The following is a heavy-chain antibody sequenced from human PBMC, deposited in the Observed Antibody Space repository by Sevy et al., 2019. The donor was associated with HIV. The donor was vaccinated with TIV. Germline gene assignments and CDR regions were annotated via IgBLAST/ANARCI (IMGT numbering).Heavy chain of an antibody. J-gene: IGHJ4*02. Sequence: GGSLRLSCAASGFTFSSYGMHRVRQAPGKGLEWVAFIRYDRSNKYYADSVKGRFTISRDNSKNTLYLQMNSLRAEDTAVYYCAKEGYCSGGSCYLPTEVDYWGQGTLVTVSS. CDR3: AKEGYCSGGSCYLPTEVDY. CDR2: IRYDRSNK. D-gene: IGHD2-15*01. V-gene: IGHV3-30*02. CDR1: GFTFSSYG.